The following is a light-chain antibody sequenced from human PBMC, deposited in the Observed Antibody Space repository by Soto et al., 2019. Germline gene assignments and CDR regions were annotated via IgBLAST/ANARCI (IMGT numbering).Light chain of an antibody. CDR3: QQYNIYST. V-gene: IGKV1-5*03. J-gene: IGKJ1*01. Sequence: DIPMTQSPSTLSASVGDRVTITCRASQSISKWLAWYQQKPAKAPKLLISEVSRLESGVPSRFSGSGSGTEFTLTISSLQPDDFATYYCQQYNIYSTFGQGTKVEIK. CDR1: QSISKW. CDR2: EVS.